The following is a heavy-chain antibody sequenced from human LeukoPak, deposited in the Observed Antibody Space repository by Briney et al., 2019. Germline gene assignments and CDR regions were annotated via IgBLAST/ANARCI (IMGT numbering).Heavy chain of an antibody. CDR2: INHSGST. J-gene: IGHJ6*03. V-gene: IGHV4-34*01. Sequence: PSETLSLTCAVYGGSFSGYYWSWIRQPPGKGLEWIGEINHSGSTNYNPSLKSRVTISVDPSKNQFSLKLSSVTAADTAVYYCARAVVYGVEMATIRWYYYYYYMDVWGKGTTVTVSS. CDR1: GGSFSGYY. CDR3: ARAVVYGVEMATIRWYYYYYYMDV. D-gene: IGHD5-24*01.